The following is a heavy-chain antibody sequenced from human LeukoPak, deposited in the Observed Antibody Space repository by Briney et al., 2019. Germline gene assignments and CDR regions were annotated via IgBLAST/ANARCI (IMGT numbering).Heavy chain of an antibody. CDR2: IYNSGNT. J-gene: IGHJ3*02. CDR1: GGSVSNKAYY. Sequence: SETLSLTCAVSGGSVSNKAYYWNWIRQHPGKGLEWIGYIYNSGNTYYNPSLKSRVTISVDTSKNQFSLNLRSVTAADTAVYYCARALSPILPHAFDIWGQGTMVTVSS. V-gene: IGHV4-31*11. D-gene: IGHD2/OR15-2a*01. CDR3: ARALSPILPHAFDI.